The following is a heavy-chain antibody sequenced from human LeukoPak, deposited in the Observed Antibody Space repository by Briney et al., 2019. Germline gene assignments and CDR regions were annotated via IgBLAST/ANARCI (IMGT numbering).Heavy chain of an antibody. CDR3: ARDVGSSLHS. V-gene: IGHV3-74*01. CDR1: GFTFGSSY. J-gene: IGHJ4*02. Sequence: GGSLRLSCAASGFTFGSSYMHWVRQDPGKGPVWVSCISSDGTSTNYADSVKGRFTISRDNPKNTVYLQMNSLRAEDTAVYYCARDVGSSLHSWGQGTLVIVSS. D-gene: IGHD2-2*01. CDR2: ISSDGTST.